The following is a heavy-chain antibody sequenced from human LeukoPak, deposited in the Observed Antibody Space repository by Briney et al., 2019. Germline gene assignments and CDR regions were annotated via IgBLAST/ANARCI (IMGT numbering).Heavy chain of an antibody. CDR3: ARGLKYSSSWYLSYYFDY. V-gene: IGHV3-30*14. D-gene: IGHD6-13*01. Sequence: GGSLRLSCAASGFTFSSYAMHWVRQAPGKGLEWVAVISYDGSNKYYADSVKGRFTISRDNSKNTLYLQMNSLRAEDTAVYYCARGLKYSSSWYLSYYFDYWGQGTLVTVSS. J-gene: IGHJ4*02. CDR2: ISYDGSNK. CDR1: GFTFSSYA.